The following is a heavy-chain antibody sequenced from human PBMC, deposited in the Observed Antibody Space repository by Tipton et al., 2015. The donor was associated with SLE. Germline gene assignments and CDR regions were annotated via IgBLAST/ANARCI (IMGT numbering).Heavy chain of an antibody. J-gene: IGHJ6*03. V-gene: IGHV4-31*02. CDR2: IHFTGST. D-gene: IGHD3/OR15-3a*01. CDR1: GGSVSNTYFF. Sequence: LRLSCTVSGGSVSNTYFFWTWIRQRPGKGLEWIGNIHFTGSTYYNPALKSRLTISLDTSKNQFSLELSSVTAADTAVYYCARAPGLDRDYYYYYYMDVWGKGTTVTVSS. CDR3: ARAPGLDRDYYYYYYMDV.